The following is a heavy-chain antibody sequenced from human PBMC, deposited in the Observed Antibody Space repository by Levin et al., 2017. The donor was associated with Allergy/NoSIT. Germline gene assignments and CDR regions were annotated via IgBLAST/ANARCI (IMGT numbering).Heavy chain of an antibody. CDR3: AGDSGSYFGYFQH. CDR2: IYSSGTT. CDR1: GGSISSYY. V-gene: IGHV4-4*08. Sequence: KSSETLSLTCTVSGGSISSYYWSWIRQPPGKGLEWIGSIYSSGTTSYNPSLRSRVTISEDTSKNQFSLRLSSVTVADTAVYYCAGDSGSYFGYFQHWGQGTLVSVSS. D-gene: IGHD1-26*01. J-gene: IGHJ1*01.